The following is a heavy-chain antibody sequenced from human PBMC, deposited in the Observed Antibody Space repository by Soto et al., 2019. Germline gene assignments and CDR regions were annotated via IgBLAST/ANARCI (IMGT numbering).Heavy chain of an antibody. J-gene: IGHJ4*02. CDR2: ISGGSSVT. V-gene: IGHV3-23*01. CDR3: AKVLSKNYYYPFDF. D-gene: IGHD3-10*01. CDR1: GFTFSDYA. Sequence: GESLKISCTASGFTFSDYAMTWVRQAPGKGLEGVSTISGGSSVTYYGDSVKGRFTISRDNAKKTLFLQLNRLSAEDTATYYCAKVLSKNYYYPFDFWGQGTQVTVSS.